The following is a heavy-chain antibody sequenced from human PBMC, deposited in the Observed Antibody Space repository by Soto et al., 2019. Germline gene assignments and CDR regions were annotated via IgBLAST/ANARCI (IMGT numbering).Heavy chain of an antibody. V-gene: IGHV3-9*01. J-gene: IGHJ5*02. Sequence: LRLSCAASGFAFDDYVMHWVRQPPGRGLEWVSGITWNGGTIRYVDSVKGRFTISRDNAENSLYLQMNSLRPEDTAVYYCAKGGSAALIAPSGRDNWFDPWGQGTQVTVSS. CDR3: AKGGSAALIAPSGRDNWFDP. D-gene: IGHD6-13*01. CDR1: GFAFDDYV. CDR2: ITWNGGTI.